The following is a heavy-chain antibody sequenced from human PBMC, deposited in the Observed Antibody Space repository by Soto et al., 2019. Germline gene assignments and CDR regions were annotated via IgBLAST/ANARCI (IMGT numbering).Heavy chain of an antibody. CDR3: TSLSPDSQH. CDR2: IRSKANSYAT. Sequence: GGSLRLSCAASGFIFSGSAMHWVRQASGKGLEWVGRIRSKANSYATAYAASVKGRFTISRDDSKNMAYLQMNSLKTEDTAVYYCTSLSPDSQHWGQGTLVTVSS. D-gene: IGHD3-3*01. CDR1: GFIFSGSA. J-gene: IGHJ1*01. V-gene: IGHV3-73*01.